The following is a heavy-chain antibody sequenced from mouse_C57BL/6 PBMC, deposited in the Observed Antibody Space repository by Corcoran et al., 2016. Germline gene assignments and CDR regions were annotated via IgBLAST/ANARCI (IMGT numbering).Heavy chain of an antibody. V-gene: IGHV1-80*01. CDR1: GYAFSSYW. CDR2: IYPGDGDT. Sequence: QVQLQQSGAELVKPGASVKISCKASGYAFSSYWMNWVKPRPGKGLEWIGQIYPGDGDTNYNGKFKGKATLTADKSSSTAYMQLSSLTSEDSAVYFCARLGTRLRFLGGAWFAYWGQGTLVTVSA. D-gene: IGHD2-4*01. CDR3: ARLGTRLRFLGGAWFAY. J-gene: IGHJ3*01.